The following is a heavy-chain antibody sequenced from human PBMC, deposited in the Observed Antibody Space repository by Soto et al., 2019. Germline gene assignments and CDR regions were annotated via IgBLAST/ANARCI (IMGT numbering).Heavy chain of an antibody. D-gene: IGHD4-17*01. V-gene: IGHV1-69*12. Sequence: QVQLVQSGAEVKKPGSSVKVSCKASGGTFSSYAISWVRQAPGQGLEWMGGIIPIFGTANYAQKFQGRVTXXAXEXESTADMELSSLRSEDTAVYYCARERENTVTYYFDYWGQGTLVTVSS. CDR2: IIPIFGTA. J-gene: IGHJ4*02. CDR3: ARERENTVTYYFDY. CDR1: GGTFSSYA.